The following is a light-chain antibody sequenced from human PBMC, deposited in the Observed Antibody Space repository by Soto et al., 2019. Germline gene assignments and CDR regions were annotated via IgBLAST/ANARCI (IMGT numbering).Light chain of an antibody. CDR3: QSYDSSLSGVV. Sequence: QSVLTQPPSASGTPGQRVTISCSGSSSNIGINTVNWYQQLPGTAPKLLIYSNNQRPSGVTDRFSGSKSGTSASLAISGLQAEDEADYYCQSYDSSLSGVVFGGGTKVTVL. CDR1: SSNIGINT. J-gene: IGLJ2*01. V-gene: IGLV1-44*01. CDR2: SNN.